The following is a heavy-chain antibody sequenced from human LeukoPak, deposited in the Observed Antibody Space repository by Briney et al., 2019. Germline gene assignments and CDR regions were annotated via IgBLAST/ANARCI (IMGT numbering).Heavy chain of an antibody. J-gene: IGHJ4*02. CDR3: ARDRGYDSSNYRVWYFDY. CDR1: GYTLTSYY. CDR2: INRSGGTA. V-gene: IGHV1-46*01. Sequence: ASVKVSCKASGYTLTSYYMHWVRQAPGQGLEWMGIINRSGGTASYAQKFQGRVTMTRDTSTSTVYMELSSLRSEDTAVYYCARDRGYDSSNYRVWYFDYWGQGTLVTVSS. D-gene: IGHD3-22*01.